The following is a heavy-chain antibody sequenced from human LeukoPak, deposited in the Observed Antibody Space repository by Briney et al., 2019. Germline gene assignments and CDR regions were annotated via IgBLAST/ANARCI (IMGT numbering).Heavy chain of an antibody. CDR2: IIPILGIA. J-gene: IGHJ3*02. V-gene: IGHV1-69*04. CDR3: VARVKPPFDAFDI. CDR1: GGTFSSYA. Sequence: SVKVSCKASGGTFSSYAISWERQAPGQGLEWMGRIIPILGIANYAQKFQGRVTITADKSTSTAYMELSSLRSEDTAVYYCVARVKPPFDAFDIWGQGTMVTVSS.